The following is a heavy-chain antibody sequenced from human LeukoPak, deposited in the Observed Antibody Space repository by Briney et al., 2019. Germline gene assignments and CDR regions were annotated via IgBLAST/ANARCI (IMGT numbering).Heavy chain of an antibody. CDR1: GGSISGYY. CDR2: IYYSGST. V-gene: IGHV4-59*08. Sequence: PSETLSLTCTVSGGSISGYYWNWIRQPPGQGPEWIGYIYYSGSTNYNPSLKSRVTISVDTSKNQFSLKMNSVTAADTAVYYCARLASSGWSHCDYWGQGTLVTVSS. J-gene: IGHJ4*02. CDR3: ARLASSGWSHCDY. D-gene: IGHD6-19*01.